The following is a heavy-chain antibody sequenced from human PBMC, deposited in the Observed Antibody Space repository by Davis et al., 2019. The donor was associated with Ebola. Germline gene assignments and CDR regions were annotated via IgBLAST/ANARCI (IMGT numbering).Heavy chain of an antibody. Sequence: GGSLRLSCAASGFTFSHYDMHWVRQAPGKGLEWVAVIPYDGTNKYYADSVKGRFAVSRDSSNNTVYLQMNSLRAEDTAVYYCARSTGLTDWGQGTLVTVSS. V-gene: IGHV3-30*03. J-gene: IGHJ4*02. CDR3: ARSTGLTD. D-gene: IGHD3-9*01. CDR1: GFTFSHYD. CDR2: IPYDGTNK.